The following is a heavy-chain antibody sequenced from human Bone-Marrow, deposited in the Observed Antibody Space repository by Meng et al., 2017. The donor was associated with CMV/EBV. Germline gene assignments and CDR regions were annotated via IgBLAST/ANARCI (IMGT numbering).Heavy chain of an antibody. CDR1: GFTFSEYY. J-gene: IGHJ4*02. V-gene: IGHV1-2*02. CDR2: VNSNNDAT. Sequence: VRLGGGTKETGAVVKVSCTTSGFTFSEYYIPCVLPAPGQGLEWMGWVNSNNDATNYARKFQGRVSMTRDTSISTAHMALSRLMSDDPAVYYCVKSSGWSLIDYWGQGTLVTVSS. D-gene: IGHD6-19*01. CDR3: VKSSGWSLIDY.